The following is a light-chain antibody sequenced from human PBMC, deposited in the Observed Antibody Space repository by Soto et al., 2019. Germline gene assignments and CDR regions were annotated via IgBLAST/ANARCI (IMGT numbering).Light chain of an antibody. CDR1: SSNIGSNY. CDR2: RNN. V-gene: IGLV1-47*01. CDR3: AAWGASLSGYV. J-gene: IGLJ1*01. Sequence: QSVLTQPPSASGTPGQRVTISCSGSSSNIGSNYVYWYQQLPGTAPKLLIYRNNQRPSGVPDRFSGSKSGTLAPLAISGVRAGEDAGYYCAAWGASLSGYVFGTGTKLTVL.